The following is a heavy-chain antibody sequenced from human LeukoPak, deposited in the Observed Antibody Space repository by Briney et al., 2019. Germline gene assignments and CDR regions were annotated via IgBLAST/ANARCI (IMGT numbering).Heavy chain of an antibody. Sequence: SETLSLTCTVSGGSISPYFWSWIRQPPGKGLEWIGYIYYRGSTNYNPSLRSRVTISVDSSKNQFSLKLSSVTAADTAVYYCARGSGQWGFDSWGQGTLVTVSS. J-gene: IGHJ4*02. D-gene: IGHD3-10*01. CDR1: GGSISPYF. CDR2: IYYRGST. V-gene: IGHV4-59*01. CDR3: ARGSGQWGFDS.